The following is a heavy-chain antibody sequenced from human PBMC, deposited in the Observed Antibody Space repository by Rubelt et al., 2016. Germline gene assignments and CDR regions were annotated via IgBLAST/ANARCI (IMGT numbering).Heavy chain of an antibody. CDR1: GGSFSGCY. V-gene: IGHV4-34*01. D-gene: IGHD6-25*01. CDR2: INHSGGI. Sequence: LEEPSETLSLTCAVYGGSFSGCYWSWIRQPPGKGLEWIGEINHSGGISYNPSLKSRVTISVDTSKNQISLKVRSVTAADTAVYYRARGAALYLRSPFDIWGQGTMVTVSS. J-gene: IGHJ3*02. CDR3: ARGAALYLRSPFDI.